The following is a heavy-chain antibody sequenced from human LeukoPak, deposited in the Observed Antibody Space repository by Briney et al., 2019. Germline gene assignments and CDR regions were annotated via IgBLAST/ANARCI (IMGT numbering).Heavy chain of an antibody. CDR1: GFTFSSYS. J-gene: IGHJ4*02. CDR2: ISSFSSTR. D-gene: IGHD2/OR15-2a*01. CDR3: VATLSADFDY. Sequence: GGSLRLSCAVSGFTFSSYSVNWVRQAPGKGLEWVSYISSFSSTRYYADSVKGRFTISRDNAKNSLYLQMNSLRAEDTAVYYCVATLSADFDYWGQGTLVTVSS. V-gene: IGHV3-48*01.